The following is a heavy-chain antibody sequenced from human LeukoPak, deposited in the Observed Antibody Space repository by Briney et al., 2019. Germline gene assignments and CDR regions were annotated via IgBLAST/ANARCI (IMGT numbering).Heavy chain of an antibody. J-gene: IGHJ4*02. Sequence: GGSLRLSCAVSGFTFSSYAMHWVRQAPGKGLEWVAVISHDGGNKFYADSVKGRFTISRDNSKNTLYLQMNSLRAEDTAVYYCARDREYSSGWYGYFNYWGQGTLVTVSS. CDR3: ARDREYSSGWYGYFNY. V-gene: IGHV3-30-3*01. D-gene: IGHD6-19*01. CDR1: GFTFSSYA. CDR2: ISHDGGNK.